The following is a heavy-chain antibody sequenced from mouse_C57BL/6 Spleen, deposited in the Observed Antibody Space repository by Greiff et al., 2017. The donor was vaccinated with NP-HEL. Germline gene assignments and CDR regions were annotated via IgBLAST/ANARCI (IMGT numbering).Heavy chain of an antibody. Sequence: VQLQQPGAELVKPGASVKLSCKASGYTFTSYWMQWVKQRPGQGLEWIGEIDPSDSYTNYNQKFKGKATLTVDTSSSTAYMQLSSLTSEDSAVYYCARDHYGSSPFAYWGQGTLVTVSA. CDR2: IDPSDSYT. V-gene: IGHV1-50*01. CDR3: ARDHYGSSPFAY. CDR1: GYTFTSYW. J-gene: IGHJ3*01. D-gene: IGHD1-1*01.